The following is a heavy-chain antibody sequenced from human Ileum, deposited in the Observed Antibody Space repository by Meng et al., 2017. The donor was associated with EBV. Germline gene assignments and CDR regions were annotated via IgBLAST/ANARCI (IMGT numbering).Heavy chain of an antibody. CDR3: ARYGRCNGNSFYCFDP. J-gene: IGHJ5*02. CDR2: IDQSGCA. Sequence: QQWATGRLYPSEALSLALPVGGGCVNVVHWAGPRQPPGEGLEWIGEIDQSGCAKFNPSLSSRATISRDTSNTQVSLRLNSVTAADTALYYCARYGRCNGNSFYCFDPWGQGTLVTVSS. V-gene: IGHV4-34*01. D-gene: IGHD4-23*01. CDR1: GGCVNVVH.